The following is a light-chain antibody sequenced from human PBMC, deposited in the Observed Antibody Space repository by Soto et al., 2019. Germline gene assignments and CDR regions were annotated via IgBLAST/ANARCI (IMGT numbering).Light chain of an antibody. Sequence: QAVVTQPPSASGTPGQRVTISCSGSSSNIGSHTVNWYQQLPGTAPKLLIYSNNQRPSGVPDRFSGSKSGTSASLAVSGLQSEDDADYYCEAWDDSLNGWVFGGGTQLTVL. CDR3: EAWDDSLNGWV. CDR2: SNN. V-gene: IGLV1-44*01. J-gene: IGLJ3*02. CDR1: SSNIGSHT.